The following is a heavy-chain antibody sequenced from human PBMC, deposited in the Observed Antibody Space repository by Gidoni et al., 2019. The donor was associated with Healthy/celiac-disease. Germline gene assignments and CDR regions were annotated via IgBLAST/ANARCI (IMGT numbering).Heavy chain of an antibody. CDR3: ARGTDGDPSRYYYYGMDV. CDR1: GGSICSGGYY. V-gene: IGHV4-31*03. CDR2: IYYSGST. J-gene: IGHJ6*02. D-gene: IGHD4-17*01. Sequence: QVQLQESGPGLVKPSQTLSLTCTVSGGSICSGGYYWSWIRQHPGKGLEWIGYIYYSGSTYYNPSLKSRVTISVDTSKNQFSLKLSSVTAADTAVYYCARGTDGDPSRYYYYGMDVWGQGTTVTVSS.